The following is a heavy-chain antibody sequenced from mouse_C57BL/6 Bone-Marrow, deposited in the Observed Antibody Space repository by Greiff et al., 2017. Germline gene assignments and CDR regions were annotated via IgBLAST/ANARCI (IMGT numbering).Heavy chain of an antibody. CDR2: IDPSDSYT. J-gene: IGHJ3*01. CDR1: GYTFTSYW. CDR3: TLYDYDEAWFAY. V-gene: IGHV1-69*01. D-gene: IGHD2-4*01. Sequence: QVQLKQPGAELVMPGASVKLSCKASGYTFTSYWMHWVKQRPGQGLEWIGEIDPSDSYTNYNQKFKGKSTLTVDKSSSTAYMQRSSLTSEDSAVYYCTLYDYDEAWFAYWGQGTLVTVSA.